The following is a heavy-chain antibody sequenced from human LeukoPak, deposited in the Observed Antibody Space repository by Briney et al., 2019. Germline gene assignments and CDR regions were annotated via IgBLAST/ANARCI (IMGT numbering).Heavy chain of an antibody. CDR1: GYTFTTYA. Sequence: GASVKVSCKPSGYTFTTYAMHWVRQAPGQRLEWMGWINVGNGNTRYSQKFQGRVTITRDTSASTAYMELSSLRSEDTAVYYCARAVAEYLDYWGQGTLVTVSS. CDR3: ARAVAEYLDY. CDR2: INVGNGNT. D-gene: IGHD6-19*01. J-gene: IGHJ4*02. V-gene: IGHV1-3*01.